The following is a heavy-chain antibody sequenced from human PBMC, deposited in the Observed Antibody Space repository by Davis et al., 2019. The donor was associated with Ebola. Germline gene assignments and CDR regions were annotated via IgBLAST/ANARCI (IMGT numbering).Heavy chain of an antibody. CDR3: STSSSLWYFDL. V-gene: IGHV4-39*01. D-gene: IGHD6-13*01. CDR1: GGSISSSRYY. Sequence: SQTLSLTCTLSGGSISSSRYYWGWLRQPPGKGLEWIGSIYYSGSTYYNPSLKSRVTISVDTSKNQFSLKLSSVTAADTAVYYCSTSSSLWYFDLWGRGTLVTVSS. CDR2: IYYSGST. J-gene: IGHJ2*01.